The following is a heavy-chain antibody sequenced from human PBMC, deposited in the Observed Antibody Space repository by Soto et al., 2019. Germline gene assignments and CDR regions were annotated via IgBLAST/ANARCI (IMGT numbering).Heavy chain of an antibody. CDR1: GYSFTRHD. Sequence: QVQLVQSGAEVRKPGASVRVSCKATGYSFTRHDINWLRQAAGQGLEWMGWMNPNSGNAVYAQKFPGRVTMTRNTSITSAYMEVTSLKSEDTAVYFCARGAYNDYSHWFDPWGQGTLVTVSS. V-gene: IGHV1-8*01. J-gene: IGHJ5*02. CDR2: MNPNSGNA. CDR3: ARGAYNDYSHWFDP. D-gene: IGHD4-4*01.